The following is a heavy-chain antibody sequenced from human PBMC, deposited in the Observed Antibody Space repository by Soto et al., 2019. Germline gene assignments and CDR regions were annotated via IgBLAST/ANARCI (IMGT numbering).Heavy chain of an antibody. J-gene: IGHJ3*02. V-gene: IGHV5-51*01. CDR3: ANTYGADAYYYYSSGYYSPGAFDI. D-gene: IGHD3-22*01. CDR1: GYSFTSYW. CDR2: IYPGDSDT. Sequence: GESLKISCKGSGYSFTSYWIGWVRQMPGKGLEWMGIIYPGDSDTRYSPSFQGQVTISADKSISTAYLQWSSLKASDTAMYYCANTYGADAYYYYSSGYYSPGAFDIWGQGTMVTVS.